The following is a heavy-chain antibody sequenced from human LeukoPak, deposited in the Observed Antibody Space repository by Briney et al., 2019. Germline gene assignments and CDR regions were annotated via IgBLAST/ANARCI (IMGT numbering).Heavy chain of an antibody. CDR1: GFTFSSYG. CDR2: ISYNGDST. Sequence: GGSLRLSCSASGFTFSSYGMHWVRQAPGKGLEYISAISYNGDSTYYAESVKGRFSISRDNSRSTLYFQLSSLRPEDTAVYYCVREIAAPGNDNKCYFDYWGQGTLVTVFS. V-gene: IGHV3-64*05. J-gene: IGHJ4*02. CDR3: VREIAAPGNDNKCYFDY. D-gene: IGHD6-13*01.